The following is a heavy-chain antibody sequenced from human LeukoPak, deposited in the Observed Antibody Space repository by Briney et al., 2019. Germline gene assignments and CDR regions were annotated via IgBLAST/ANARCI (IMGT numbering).Heavy chain of an antibody. CDR3: ARVRAAAATGAFDV. Sequence: PSETLSLTCADHDRSFSGWYWSWIRQPPGKGLEWIGEINHSGSTNYNPSLKSRVTISVDTSKNQFSLKVSSVTAADTAVYYCARVRAAAATGAFDVWGQGTKVTVSS. D-gene: IGHD6-13*01. V-gene: IGHV4-34*01. J-gene: IGHJ3*01. CDR1: DRSFSGWY. CDR2: INHSGST.